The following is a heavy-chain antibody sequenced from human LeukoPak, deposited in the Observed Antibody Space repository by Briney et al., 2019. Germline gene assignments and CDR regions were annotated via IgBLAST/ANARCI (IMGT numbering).Heavy chain of an antibody. D-gene: IGHD6-25*01. V-gene: IGHV3-48*03. CDR2: ISSSGSTI. J-gene: IGHJ6*02. CDR3: ARDPSSDSYYYYYYGMDV. CDR1: GFTFSSYE. Sequence: PGGSLRLSCAASGFTFSSYEMNWVRQAPGKGLEWVSYISSSGSTINYADSVKGRFTISRDNAKNSLYLQMNSLRAEDTAVYYCARDPSSDSYYYYYYGMDVWGQGTTVTVSS.